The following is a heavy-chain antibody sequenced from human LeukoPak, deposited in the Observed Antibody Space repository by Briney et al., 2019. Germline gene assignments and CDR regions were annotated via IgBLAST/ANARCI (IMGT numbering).Heavy chain of an antibody. J-gene: IGHJ3*01. CDR3: VRHPARGQDGYAFDV. D-gene: IGHD3-10*01. CDR1: GGSISSYY. Sequence: SETLSLTCTVSGGSISSYYWSWIRQPPGKGLEWIGYIYYSGSTNYNPSLKSRVTLSVDTSKNQFSLKLSSVTAADTALYYCVRHPARGQDGYAFDVWGQGTMVTVSS. V-gene: IGHV4-59*08. CDR2: IYYSGST.